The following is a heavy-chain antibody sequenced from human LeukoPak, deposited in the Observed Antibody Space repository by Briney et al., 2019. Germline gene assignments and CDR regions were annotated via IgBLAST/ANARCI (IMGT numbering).Heavy chain of an antibody. CDR1: GGSFNSGSYY. CDR3: ARVLYYYDSSGLVLNAFDI. Sequence: PSETLSLTCTVSGGSFNSGSYYWGWIRQPPGKGLEWIGNVHYGGSTHYSPSLRSRVTISVDTSKNQFSLKLSSVTAADTAVYYCARVLYYYDSSGLVLNAFDIWGQGTMVTVSS. D-gene: IGHD3-22*01. CDR2: VHYGGST. V-gene: IGHV4-39*07. J-gene: IGHJ3*02.